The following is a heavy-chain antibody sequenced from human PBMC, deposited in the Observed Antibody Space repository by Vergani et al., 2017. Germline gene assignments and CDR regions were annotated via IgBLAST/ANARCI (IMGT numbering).Heavy chain of an antibody. J-gene: IGHJ5*02. CDR1: GFTFDDYT. Sequence: EVQLVESGGVVVQPGGSLRLSCAASGFTFDDYTMHWVRQAPGKGLEWVSLISWDGGSTYYADSVKGRFTISRDNSKNSLYLQMNSLRTEDTALYYCAKGGGSSWAFDPWGQRTLVTVSS. D-gene: IGHD6-13*01. V-gene: IGHV3-43*01. CDR2: ISWDGGST. CDR3: AKGGGSSWAFDP.